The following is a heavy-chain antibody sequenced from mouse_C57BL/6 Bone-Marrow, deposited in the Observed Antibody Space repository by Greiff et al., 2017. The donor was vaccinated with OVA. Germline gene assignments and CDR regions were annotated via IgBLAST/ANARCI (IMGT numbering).Heavy chain of an antibody. CDR2: ISSGSSTI. Sequence: EVKLVESGGGLVKPGGSLKLSCAASGFTFSDYGMHWVRQAPEKGLEWVAYISSGSSTIYYADTVKGRFTISRDNAKNTLFLQMTSLRSEDTAMYYCARRENYYGSSYENFDVWGTGTTVTVSS. D-gene: IGHD1-1*01. CDR3: ARRENYYGSSYENFDV. CDR1: GFTFSDYG. J-gene: IGHJ1*03. V-gene: IGHV5-17*01.